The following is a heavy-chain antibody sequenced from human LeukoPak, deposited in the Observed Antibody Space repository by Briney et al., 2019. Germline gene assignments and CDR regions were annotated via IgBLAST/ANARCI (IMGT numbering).Heavy chain of an antibody. CDR1: GYTFTSYG. V-gene: IGHV1-2*02. D-gene: IGHD5-18*01. CDR2: INPNSGGT. J-gene: IGHJ6*03. CDR3: ARDLDSYGPRYYMDV. Sequence: ASVKVSCKASGYTFTSYGISWVRQAPGQGLEWMGWINPNSGGTNYAQKFQGRVTMTRDTSISTAYMELSRLRSDDTAVYYCARDLDSYGPRYYMDVWGKGTTVTISS.